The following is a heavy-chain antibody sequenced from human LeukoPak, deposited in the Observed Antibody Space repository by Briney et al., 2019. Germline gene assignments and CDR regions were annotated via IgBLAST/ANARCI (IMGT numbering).Heavy chain of an antibody. CDR2: INQSGST. J-gene: IGHJ2*01. D-gene: IGHD1-1*01. Sequence: SETLSLTCAVYGGSFSGYYWSWIRQPPGKGLEWIGEINQSGSTNYNPSLKSRVTISVDTSKNQFSLKLSSVTAADTAVYYCARLFRRRAATTYWYFDLWGRGTLVTVSS. CDR3: ARLFRRRAATTYWYFDL. CDR1: GGSFSGYY. V-gene: IGHV4-34*01.